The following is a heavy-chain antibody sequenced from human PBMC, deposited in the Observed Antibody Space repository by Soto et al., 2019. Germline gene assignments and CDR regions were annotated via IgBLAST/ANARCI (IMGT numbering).Heavy chain of an antibody. V-gene: IGHV1-69*13. CDR2: IIPIFGTA. Sequence: GASVKVSCKASGGTFSSYAISWVRQAPGQGLEWMGGIIPIFGTANYAQKFQGRVTITADESTSTAYMELSSLRSEDTAVYYCVAAAGLTMFDYWGQGTLVTVSS. D-gene: IGHD6-13*01. J-gene: IGHJ4*02. CDR1: GGTFSSYA. CDR3: VAAAGLTMFDY.